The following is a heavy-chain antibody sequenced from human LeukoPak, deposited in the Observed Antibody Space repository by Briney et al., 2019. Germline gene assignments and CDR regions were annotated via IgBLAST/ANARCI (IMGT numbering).Heavy chain of an antibody. CDR2: IIPIFGTA. D-gene: IGHD3-10*01. J-gene: IGHJ4*02. CDR3: ARDIFEDTMVRGVINPFDY. Sequence: ASVKVSCKASGGTFSSYAISWVRQAPGQGLEWMGGIIPIFGTANYAQKFQGRVTITADESTSTAYMELSSLRSEDTAVYYCARDIFEDTMVRGVINPFDYWGQGTLVTVSS. V-gene: IGHV1-69*13. CDR1: GGTFSSYA.